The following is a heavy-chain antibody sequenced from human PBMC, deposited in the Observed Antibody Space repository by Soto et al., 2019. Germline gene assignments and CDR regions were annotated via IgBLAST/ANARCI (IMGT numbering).Heavy chain of an antibody. CDR2: IIPIFGTT. J-gene: IGHJ6*02. D-gene: IGHD4-17*01. V-gene: IGHV1-69*05. CDR3: ARAYGDYPSYYYGMDV. CDR1: GGTFSSYA. Sequence: SVKVSCKASGGTFSSYAISWVRQAPGQGLEWVGGIIPIFGTTNYAHKFQGRGTITTDESTGTAYMELRSLRSEDTAVYYCARAYGDYPSYYYGMDVWGQGTTVTVSS.